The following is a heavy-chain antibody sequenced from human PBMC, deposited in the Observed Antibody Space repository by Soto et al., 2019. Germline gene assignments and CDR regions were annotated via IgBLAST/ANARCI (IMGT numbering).Heavy chain of an antibody. D-gene: IGHD2-15*01. V-gene: IGHV3-11*01. CDR1: GFTFSDYY. Sequence: QVQLVESGGGLVKPGGSLRLSCAASGFTFSDYYMSWIRQAPGKGLEWVSYISSGGGSKYYTESVKGRFTISRDLAKNSLHLQMDYLRVEDTAVYFCARRGPLNNIEVVPDYFALDVWDQGTTVTVSS. CDR2: ISSGGGSK. J-gene: IGHJ6*02. CDR3: ARRGPLNNIEVVPDYFALDV.